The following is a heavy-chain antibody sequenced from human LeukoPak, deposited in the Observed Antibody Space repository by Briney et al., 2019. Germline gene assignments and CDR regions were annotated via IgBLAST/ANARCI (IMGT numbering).Heavy chain of an antibody. CDR2: ISAYNGNT. CDR1: GYTFTSYG. D-gene: IGHD2-15*01. Sequence: ASVKVTCKASGYTFTSYGISWVRQAPGQGLEWMGWISAYNGNTNYAQKLQGRVTMTTDTSTSTAYMEVRRLRSDDTDVYYCARDRFNYCSGGSCYSDYWGQGTLVTVSS. CDR3: ARDRFNYCSGGSCYSDY. J-gene: IGHJ4*02. V-gene: IGHV1-18*01.